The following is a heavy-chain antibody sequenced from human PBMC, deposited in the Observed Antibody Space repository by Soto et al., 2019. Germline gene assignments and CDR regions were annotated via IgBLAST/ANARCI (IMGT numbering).Heavy chain of an antibody. Sequence: PRLSVRLSCAASGSTFSSYWMSWVRQAPGKGLEWVANIKPDGSEKYYVDSVKGRFTISRDNAKNSLYLQMNSLRAEDTAVYYCARDSKRWWVGARSDYWGQGNLVTVS. D-gene: IGHD1-26*01. CDR2: IKPDGSEK. CDR3: ARDSKRWWVGARSDY. J-gene: IGHJ4*02. CDR1: GSTFSSYW. V-gene: IGHV3-7*03.